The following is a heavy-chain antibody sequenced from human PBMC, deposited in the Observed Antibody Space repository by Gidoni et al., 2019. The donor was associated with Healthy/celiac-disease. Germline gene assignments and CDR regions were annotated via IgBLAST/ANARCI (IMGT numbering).Heavy chain of an antibody. D-gene: IGHD3-3*01. CDR3: ARHHDFWSGYGFDY. CDR1: GGSISSYY. J-gene: IGHJ4*02. CDR2: IYYSGST. V-gene: IGHV4-59*08. Sequence: QVQLQASGPGLVKPSETLSLTCTVSGGSISSYYWSWIRQPPGKGLEWIGYIYYSGSTNYNPSLKSRVTISVDTSKNQFSLKLSSVTAADTAVYYCARHHDFWSGYGFDYWGQGTLVTVSS.